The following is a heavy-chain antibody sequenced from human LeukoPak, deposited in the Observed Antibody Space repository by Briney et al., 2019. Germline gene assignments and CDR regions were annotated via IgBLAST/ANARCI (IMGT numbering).Heavy chain of an antibody. V-gene: IGHV4-4*02. CDR3: ALYSSSYGRFDP. D-gene: IGHD6-13*01. CDR1: GGSIISSNW. Sequence: SGTLSLTCAVSGGSIISSNWWSWVRQPPGEGLEWIGEIYHSGSTNYNPSLKSRVTISVDKSKNQFSLKLSSVTAADTSVYYCALYSSSYGRFDPWGQGTLVTVSS. J-gene: IGHJ5*02. CDR2: IYHSGST.